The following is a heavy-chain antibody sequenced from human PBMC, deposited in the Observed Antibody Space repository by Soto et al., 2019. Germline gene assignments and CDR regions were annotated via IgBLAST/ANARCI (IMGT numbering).Heavy chain of an antibody. J-gene: IGHJ1*01. D-gene: IGHD6-13*01. CDR1: GYIFTNYG. CDR3: ARGRDESRWSRAEYLHH. V-gene: IGHV1-18*01. CDR2: ISAYNGNT. Sequence: ASVKVSCKACGYIFTNYGINWVRQAPGQGLEWMGWISAYNGNTNYAQKVQGRVTVTTDTSTSTVYMELRSLRSDDTAVYYCARGRDESRWSRAEYLHHGGQGNQVPVSS.